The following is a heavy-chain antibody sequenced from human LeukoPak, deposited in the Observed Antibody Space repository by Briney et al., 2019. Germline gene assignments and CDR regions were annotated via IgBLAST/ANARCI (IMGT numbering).Heavy chain of an antibody. CDR3: ARSAQGYGKDYYYYYGMDV. Sequence: PGGSLRLSCAASGFTFSSYAMSWVRQAPGKGLEWVSAISGSGGSTYYADSVKGRFTISRDNSKNTLYLQMNSLRAEDTAVYYCARSAQGYGKDYYYYYGMDVWGQGTTVTVSS. V-gene: IGHV3-23*01. CDR2: ISGSGGST. CDR1: GFTFSSYA. J-gene: IGHJ6*02. D-gene: IGHD4-17*01.